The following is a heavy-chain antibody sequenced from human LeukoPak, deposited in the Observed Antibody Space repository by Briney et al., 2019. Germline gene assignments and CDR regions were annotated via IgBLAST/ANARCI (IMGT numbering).Heavy chain of an antibody. J-gene: IGHJ6*02. Sequence: SETLSLTCTVSGGSISSYYWSWIRQPPGKGLEGIGYIYYSGSTNYNPSLRSRVTISVDTSKNQFSLDLRSVTAADPAVYYCARGPHYHDSSGYSPSYSYAMDVWGQGTTVTVSS. CDR2: IYYSGST. CDR3: ARGPHYHDSSGYSPSYSYAMDV. D-gene: IGHD3-22*01. V-gene: IGHV4-59*01. CDR1: GGSISSYY.